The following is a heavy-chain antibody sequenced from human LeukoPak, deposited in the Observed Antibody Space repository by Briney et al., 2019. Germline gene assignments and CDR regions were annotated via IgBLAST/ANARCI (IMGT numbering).Heavy chain of an antibody. Sequence: ASVKVSCKASGYTFTGYYMHWVQQAPGQGLEWMGWINPNSGGTNYAQKFQGRVTMTRDTSISTAYMELSRLRSDDTAVYYCARSSIYDYVWGSYREANWFDPWGQGTLVTVSS. CDR2: INPNSGGT. CDR3: ARSSIYDYVWGSYREANWFDP. J-gene: IGHJ5*02. V-gene: IGHV1-2*02. CDR1: GYTFTGYY. D-gene: IGHD3-16*02.